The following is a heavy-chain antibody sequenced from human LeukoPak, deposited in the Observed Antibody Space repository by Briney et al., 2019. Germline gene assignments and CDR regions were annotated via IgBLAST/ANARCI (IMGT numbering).Heavy chain of an antibody. CDR1: GFTVSSYS. V-gene: IGHV3-48*01. CDR3: ARDGSGRVPEMSAPDY. CDR2: ISSSSRTI. D-gene: IGHD3-10*01. Sequence: GGSLRLSCAASGFTVSSYSMNWVRQAPGKGLEWVSYISSSSRTIYYADSVKGRFTISRDNAKNSLYLQMNRLRAEDTAVYYCARDGSGRVPEMSAPDYWGQGTLVTVSS. J-gene: IGHJ4*02.